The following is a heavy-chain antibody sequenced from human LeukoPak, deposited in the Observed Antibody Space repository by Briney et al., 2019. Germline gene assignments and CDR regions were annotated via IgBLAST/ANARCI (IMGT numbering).Heavy chain of an antibody. V-gene: IGHV4-34*01. CDR1: GGSFSGYY. CDR2: INHSGST. J-gene: IGHJ4*02. D-gene: IGHD3-10*01. Sequence: SETLSLTCAVYGGSFSGYYWSWIRQPPRKGLEWIGEINHSGSTNYNPSLKSRVTISVDTSKNQFSLKLSSVTAADTAVYYCAGGKYYGSGTAPGYFDYWGQGTLVTVSS. CDR3: AGGKYYGSGTAPGYFDY.